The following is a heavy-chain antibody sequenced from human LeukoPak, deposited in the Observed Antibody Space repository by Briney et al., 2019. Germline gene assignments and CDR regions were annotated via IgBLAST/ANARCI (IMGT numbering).Heavy chain of an antibody. CDR2: IYYSGGT. CDR3: ARRAAAVGTYYMDV. CDR1: GGSISSYY. D-gene: IGHD6-13*01. J-gene: IGHJ6*03. V-gene: IGHV4-59*01. Sequence: SETLSLTCSVSGGSISSYYWTWIRQPPGKGLEWIGYIYYSGGTNYNPSLKSRVTISVDTSKNQFSLKLSSVTAADAAVYYCARRAAAVGTYYMDVWGKGTTVTVSS.